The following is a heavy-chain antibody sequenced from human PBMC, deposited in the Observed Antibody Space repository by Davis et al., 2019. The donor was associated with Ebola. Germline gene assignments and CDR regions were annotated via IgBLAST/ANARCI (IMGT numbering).Heavy chain of an antibody. CDR2: IKQDGSEK. J-gene: IGHJ6*02. V-gene: IGHV3-7*03. Sequence: GESLKISCAASGFTFSSYWMSWVRQAPGKGLEWVANIKQDGSEKYYVDSVKGRFTISRDNAKNSLYLQMNSLRAEDTAVYYCARALAEGDFYYYYYGMDVWGQGTTVTVSS. CDR3: ARALAEGDFYYYYYGMDV. D-gene: IGHD3-3*02. CDR1: GFTFSSYW.